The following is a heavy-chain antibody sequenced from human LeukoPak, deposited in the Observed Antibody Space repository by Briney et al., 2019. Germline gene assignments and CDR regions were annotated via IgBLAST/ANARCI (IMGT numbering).Heavy chain of an antibody. D-gene: IGHD6-19*01. CDR3: ARGLTGYSSGWYTYHFDQ. CDR1: GGSFSGYY. J-gene: IGHJ5*02. V-gene: IGHV4-34*01. CDR2: INHSGST. Sequence: SETLSLTCAVYGGSFSGYYWSWIRQPPGKGLEWIGEINHSGSTNYNPSLKSRVTISVDTSKHQFSLKLSSVTAADTAVYYCARGLTGYSSGWYTYHFDQWGQGTLVTVSS.